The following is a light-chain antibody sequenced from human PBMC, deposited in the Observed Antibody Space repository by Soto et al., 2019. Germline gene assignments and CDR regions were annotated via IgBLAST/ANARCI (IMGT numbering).Light chain of an antibody. Sequence: DIQMTHSPSSLSASVGDRVTITCRASQSISSYLTWYQQKQGKAPKLLIYAASSLQSGVPSRFSVSGSGKGLAVPISSLQPEDFPTYHCQQSYSTHLTLGQGTKVDIQ. CDR3: QQSYSTHLT. J-gene: IGKJ1*01. CDR1: QSISSY. V-gene: IGKV1-39*01. CDR2: AAS.